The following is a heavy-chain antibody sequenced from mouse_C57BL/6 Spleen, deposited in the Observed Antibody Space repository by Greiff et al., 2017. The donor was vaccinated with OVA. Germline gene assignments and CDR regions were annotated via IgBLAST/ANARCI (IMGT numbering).Heavy chain of an antibody. Sequence: EVKLMESGPGLVKPSQSLSLTCSVTGYSITSGYYWNWIRQFPGNKLEWMGYISYDGSNNYNPSLKNRISITRDTSKNQFFLKLNSVTTEDTATYYCARHWDVAYWGQGTLVTVSA. D-gene: IGHD4-1*01. CDR2: ISYDGSN. V-gene: IGHV3-6*01. CDR3: ARHWDVAY. J-gene: IGHJ3*01. CDR1: GYSITSGYY.